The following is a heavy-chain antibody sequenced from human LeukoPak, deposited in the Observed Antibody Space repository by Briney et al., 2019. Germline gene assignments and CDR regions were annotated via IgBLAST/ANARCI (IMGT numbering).Heavy chain of an antibody. Sequence: GGSLRLSCAASGFTFSNYYMHWVRQAPGKGLEWVAIIKQDGNDKYYVDSVKGRFTISRDNAKNSLYLQMNSLRAEDTAVYYCARPHYDFWSGYPSRFDYWGQGTLVTVSS. V-gene: IGHV3-7*01. J-gene: IGHJ4*02. D-gene: IGHD3-3*01. CDR3: ARPHYDFWSGYPSRFDY. CDR2: IKQDGNDK. CDR1: GFTFSNYY.